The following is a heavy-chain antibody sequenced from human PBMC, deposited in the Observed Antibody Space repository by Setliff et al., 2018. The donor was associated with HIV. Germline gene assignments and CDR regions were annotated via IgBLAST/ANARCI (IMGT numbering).Heavy chain of an antibody. D-gene: IGHD3-22*01. CDR2: IVPIFGTT. Sequence: SVKVSCKASGDSFSNYAISWVRQAPGQGLEWMGGIVPIFGTTNYAQKFQGRVTITADESTSTAYMELSSLRSEDTAVYYCARVGKYYYDATGPDFDHWGQGTLVTVSS. CDR3: ARVGKYYYDATGPDFDH. J-gene: IGHJ4*02. V-gene: IGHV1-69*13. CDR1: GDSFSNYA.